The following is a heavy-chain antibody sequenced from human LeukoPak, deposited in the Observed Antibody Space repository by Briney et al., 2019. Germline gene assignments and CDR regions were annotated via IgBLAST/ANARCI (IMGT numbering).Heavy chain of an antibody. CDR3: ARLSTVVTFDY. V-gene: IGHV3-7*01. Sequence: GGSLRLSCAASGFTFSTYWMSWVRQAPGKGLEWVANIKEDGSVNAYVDSVKGRFTISRDNAKNSLDLQMHSLRVEDAAVYYCARLSTVVTFDYLGQGTLVTVSS. CDR1: GFTFSTYW. J-gene: IGHJ4*02. D-gene: IGHD4-23*01. CDR2: IKEDGSVN.